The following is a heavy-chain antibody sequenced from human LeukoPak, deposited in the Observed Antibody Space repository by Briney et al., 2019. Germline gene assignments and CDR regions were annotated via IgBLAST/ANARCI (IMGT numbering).Heavy chain of an antibody. V-gene: IGHV4-34*01. D-gene: IGHD1-1*01. Sequence: SETLSLTCAVYGGSFTGYYWSWIRQSPGKGLQWIAEVNHRGDTNYNPSVKGRVTLSVDTCKNQFSLKVTSLTAADTAVYYCARGPTISETGYFDYWGQGTLVTVSS. CDR1: GGSFTGYY. CDR2: VNHRGDT. J-gene: IGHJ4*03. CDR3: ARGPTISETGYFDY.